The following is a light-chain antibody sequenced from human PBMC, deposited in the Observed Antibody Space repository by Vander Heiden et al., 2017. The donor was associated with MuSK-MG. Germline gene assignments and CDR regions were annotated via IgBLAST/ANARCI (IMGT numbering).Light chain of an antibody. CDR1: SLRSYS. CDR3: NSRDNGGDRRVV. V-gene: IGLV3-19*01. J-gene: IGLJ2*01. CDR2: EKN. Sequence: SSELTQYPAASVALGQTVRIICQGDSLRSYSASWYQQKPGQAPVLVIYEKNNRPSGIPDRFSGSTSGNTAFLTITGAQADDEADYYCNSRDNGGDRRVVFGCGTRLTVL.